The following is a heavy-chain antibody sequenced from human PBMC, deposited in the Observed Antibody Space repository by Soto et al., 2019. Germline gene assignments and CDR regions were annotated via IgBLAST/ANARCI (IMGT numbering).Heavy chain of an antibody. V-gene: IGHV2-70*01. D-gene: IGHD3-10*01. Sequence: SGPTLVNPTQTLTLTCTFSGFSLSTSGMCVSWIRQPPGKALEWLALIDWDDDKYYSTSLKTRLTISKDTSKNQVVLTMTNMDPVDTATYYCARIRMISYYGSGSRTQGYYYYGMDVWGQGTTVTVSS. J-gene: IGHJ6*02. CDR2: IDWDDDK. CDR1: GFSLSTSGMC. CDR3: ARIRMISYYGSGSRTQGYYYYGMDV.